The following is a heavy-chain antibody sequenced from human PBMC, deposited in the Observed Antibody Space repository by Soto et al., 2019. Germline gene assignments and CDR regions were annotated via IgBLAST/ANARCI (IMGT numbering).Heavy chain of an antibody. CDR1: GFTFSSYA. Sequence: EVQLLESGGGLVQPGGSLRLSCAASGFTFSSYAMIWVRQAPGKGLEWVSAISGSGGGTYYADSVKGRFTISRDNSRNTVYLQRNSLRAEDTAVYYCAKSVYCSGSSCYFLDYWGQGTLVTVSS. CDR2: ISGSGGGT. J-gene: IGHJ4*02. D-gene: IGHD2-15*01. CDR3: AKSVYCSGSSCYFLDY. V-gene: IGHV3-23*01.